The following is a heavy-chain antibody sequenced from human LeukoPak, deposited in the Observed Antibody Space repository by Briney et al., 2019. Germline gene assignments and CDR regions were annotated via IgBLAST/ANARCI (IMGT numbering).Heavy chain of an antibody. CDR1: GYTFTGYY. CDR3: ARGPSGTGTTVY. V-gene: IGHV1-2*06. D-gene: IGHD1-7*01. Sequence: ASVRVSCKASGYTFTGYYVHWVRQAPGQVLEWMGRINPNNGGSDYAQKFQGRVTMTRDTSITTAYMDLSRLTSVDTAVYYCARGPSGTGTTVYWGQGTLVTVSS. J-gene: IGHJ4*02. CDR2: INPNNGGS.